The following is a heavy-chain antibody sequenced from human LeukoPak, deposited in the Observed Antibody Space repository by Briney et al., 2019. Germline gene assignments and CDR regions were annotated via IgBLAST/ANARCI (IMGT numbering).Heavy chain of an antibody. D-gene: IGHD4-23*01. CDR3: ARKLPGAY. Sequence: GGSLRLSCAASGFTFSSYAMSWVRQAPGKGLEWVSVIYSGGSTYYADSVKGRFTISRDNSKNTLYLQMNSLRAEDTAVYYCARKLPGAYWGQGTLVTVSS. J-gene: IGHJ4*02. CDR1: GFTFSSYA. CDR2: IYSGGST. V-gene: IGHV3-53*01.